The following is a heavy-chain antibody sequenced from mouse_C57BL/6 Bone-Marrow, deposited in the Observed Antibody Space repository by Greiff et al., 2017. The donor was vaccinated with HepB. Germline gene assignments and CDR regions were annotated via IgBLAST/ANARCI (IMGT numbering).Heavy chain of an antibody. Sequence: QVQLKQSGAELVRPGTSVKVSCKASGYAFTNYLIEWVKQRPGQGLEWIGVINPGSGGTNYNEKFKGKATLTAEKSSSTAYMQHSSLTSEDSAVYFCDSMGCRSYWYFDVWGTGTTVTVSS. CDR1: GYAFTNYL. CDR3: DSMGCRSYWYFDV. V-gene: IGHV1-54*01. CDR2: INPGSGGT. J-gene: IGHJ1*03. D-gene: IGHD2-3*01.